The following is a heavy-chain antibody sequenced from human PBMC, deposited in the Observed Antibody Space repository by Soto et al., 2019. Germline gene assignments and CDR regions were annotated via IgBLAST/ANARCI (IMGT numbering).Heavy chain of an antibody. CDR2: IYYSGST. Sequence: SSETLSLTCTVSGGSISSGDYYWSWIRQPPGKGLEWIGYIYYSGSTYYSPSLKSRVTISVDTSKNQFSLKLSSVTAADTAVYYCARVPLGGYCSGGSCYISNWFDPWGQGTLVTVSS. D-gene: IGHD2-15*01. J-gene: IGHJ5*02. V-gene: IGHV4-30-4*01. CDR1: GGSISSGDYY. CDR3: ARVPLGGYCSGGSCYISNWFDP.